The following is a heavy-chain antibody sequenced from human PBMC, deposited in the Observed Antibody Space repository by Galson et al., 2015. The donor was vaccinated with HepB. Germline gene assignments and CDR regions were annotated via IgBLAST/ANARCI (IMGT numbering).Heavy chain of an antibody. J-gene: IGHJ6*03. CDR3: ARGNPYYYYYYYMDV. CDR2: INHSGST. V-gene: IGHV4-34*01. D-gene: IGHD1-14*01. Sequence: LSLTCAVYGGSFSGYYWSWIRQPPGKGLEWIGEINHSGSTNYNPSLKSRVTISVDTSKNQFSLKLSSVTAADTAVYYCARGNPYYYYYYYMDVWGKGTTVTVSS. CDR1: GGSFSGYY.